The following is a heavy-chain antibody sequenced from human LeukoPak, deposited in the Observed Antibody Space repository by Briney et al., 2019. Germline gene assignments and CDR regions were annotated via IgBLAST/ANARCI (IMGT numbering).Heavy chain of an antibody. Sequence: GGSLRLSCAASGFIFDDYDMNWVRQAPGKGLEWVSHINWNGNTIGYGDSVKGRFTISRDNAKNSLYLQMNSLRAEDTAVYYCARVYGFWSVYYYYYMDVWGKGTTVTVSS. J-gene: IGHJ6*03. V-gene: IGHV3-20*04. CDR2: INWNGNTI. CDR1: GFIFDDYD. D-gene: IGHD3-3*01. CDR3: ARVYGFWSVYYYYYMDV.